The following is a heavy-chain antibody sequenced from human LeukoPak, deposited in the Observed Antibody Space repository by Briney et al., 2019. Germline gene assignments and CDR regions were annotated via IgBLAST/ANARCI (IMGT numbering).Heavy chain of an antibody. V-gene: IGHV1-2*06. CDR2: INPNSGGT. Sequence: ASVKVSCKASGYTSTGYYMHWVRQAPGQGLEWMGRINPNSGGTNYAQKFQGRVTMTRDTSISTAYMELSRLRSDDTAVYYCARAQQQLARSYYYYYYMDGWGKGTTVTVSS. D-gene: IGHD6-13*01. CDR3: ARAQQQLARSYYYYYYMDG. J-gene: IGHJ6*03. CDR1: GYTSTGYY.